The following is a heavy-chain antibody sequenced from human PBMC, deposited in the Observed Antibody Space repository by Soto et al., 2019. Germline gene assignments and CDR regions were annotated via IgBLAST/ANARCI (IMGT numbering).Heavy chain of an antibody. D-gene: IGHD2-2*01. CDR3: AKPEAQLPGHWYFDL. CDR1: GFTFSSYA. Sequence: EVQLLESGGGLVQPGGSLRLSCAASGFTFSSYAMSWVRQAPGKGLEWVSAISGSGGSTYYADSVKGRFTISRDNSKNTLYMQMNSLRAEDTAVYYCAKPEAQLPGHWYFDLWGRGTLVTVSS. J-gene: IGHJ2*01. CDR2: ISGSGGST. V-gene: IGHV3-23*01.